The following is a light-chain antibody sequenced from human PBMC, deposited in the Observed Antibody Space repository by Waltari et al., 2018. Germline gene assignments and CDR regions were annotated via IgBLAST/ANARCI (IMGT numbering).Light chain of an antibody. CDR2: ATS. V-gene: IGKV3-20*01. J-gene: IGKJ1*01. Sequence: EIVLTQSPGTVSLSPGERATLSCRASQSVRNNFLTWYQQKPGQAPRLLIYATSRRATGVPDRFSGSGSVTDFTLTISRLEPEEFALYYCQQFGRSPLTFGQGTKVEI. CDR1: QSVRNNF. CDR3: QQFGRSPLT.